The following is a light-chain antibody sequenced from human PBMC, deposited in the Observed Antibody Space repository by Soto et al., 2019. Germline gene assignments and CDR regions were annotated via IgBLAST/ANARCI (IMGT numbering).Light chain of an antibody. CDR1: LLAKKY. V-gene: IGLV3-27*01. J-gene: IGLJ1*01. CDR2: KDS. CDR3: YSAADTIRV. Sequence: SSELTQPSSVSVSPGQTARITCSGDLLAKKYARWFQQKPCQAPVLVIYKDSERPSGIPERFSGSSSGTTVTLTISGAQVEDEADYYCYSAADTIRVFGTGTKLTVL.